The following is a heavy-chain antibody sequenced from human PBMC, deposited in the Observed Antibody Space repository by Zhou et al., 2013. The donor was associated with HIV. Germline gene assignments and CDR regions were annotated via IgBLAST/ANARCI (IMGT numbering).Heavy chain of an antibody. CDR3: ALRPQRANWFDP. J-gene: IGHJ5*02. Sequence: QVQVVQSGAEVKKPGASVKVACTASGGTFSSFGINWVRQAPGQGLEWLGGTIPVFGTTQIAHKFKSRVTITTDDSTTTAYMELISLTFDDTATYYCALRPQRANWFDPWGQGTLVTVSS. V-gene: IGHV1-69*05. CDR2: TIPVFGTT. CDR1: GGTFSSFG.